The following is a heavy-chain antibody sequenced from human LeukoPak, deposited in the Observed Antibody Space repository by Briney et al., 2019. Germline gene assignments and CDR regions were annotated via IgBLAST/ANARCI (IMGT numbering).Heavy chain of an antibody. V-gene: IGHV4-59*08. CDR2: IYYSGST. D-gene: IGHD6-6*01. CDR1: GGSISSYY. J-gene: IGHJ5*02. CDR3: ARHLVYVRFDP. Sequence: TSETLSLTCTVSGGSISSYYWSWIRQPPGKGLERIGYIYYSGSTNYNPSLKSRVTISVDTSKNQFSLKLSSVTAADTAVYYCARHLVYVRFDPWGQGTLVTVSS.